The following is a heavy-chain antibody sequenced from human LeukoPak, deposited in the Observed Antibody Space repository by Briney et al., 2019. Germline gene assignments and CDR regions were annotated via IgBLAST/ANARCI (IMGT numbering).Heavy chain of an antibody. D-gene: IGHD5-12*01. J-gene: IGHJ4*02. CDR2: IYHSGST. Sequence: PSETLSLTCAVSGYSISSGYYWGWIRQPPGKGVEWSGSIYHSGSTYYNPSLKSRVTISVDTSKNQFSLKLSSVTAADTAVYYCARDRSGYDPYYFDYGGQGTLVTVSS. CDR3: ARDRSGYDPYYFDY. V-gene: IGHV4-38-2*02. CDR1: GYSISSGYY.